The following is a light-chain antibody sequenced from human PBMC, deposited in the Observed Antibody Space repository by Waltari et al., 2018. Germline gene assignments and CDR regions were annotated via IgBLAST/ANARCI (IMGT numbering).Light chain of an antibody. CDR3: VSYAGSTTV. V-gene: IGLV2-8*01. CDR2: EVT. Sequence: QSALTPPPSASGSPGPSVTISCPGPSSALGASNYVSWYQQHPGKVPKVLILEVTKRPSGVPERFSGSKSGNTASLTVSGLQTEDEADYYCVSYAGSTTVFGTGTHLTVL. CDR1: SSALGASNY. J-gene: IGLJ1*01.